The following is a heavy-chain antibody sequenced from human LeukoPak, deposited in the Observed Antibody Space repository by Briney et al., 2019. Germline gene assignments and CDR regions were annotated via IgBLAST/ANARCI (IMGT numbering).Heavy chain of an antibody. V-gene: IGHV1-18*01. D-gene: IGHD3-22*01. J-gene: IGHJ4*02. CDR2: SSAYNGNT. Sequence: ASLKPSCKASGYTFTRYGISGVRQAPGQGLEWIGWSSAYNGNTNYAQKLQGSDTISTDTSTSTAYMEMRSLRSDDTAVYYCARVYYYESSVFPFDCWGQGTLVTVSS. CDR3: ARVYYYESSVFPFDC. CDR1: GYTFTRYG.